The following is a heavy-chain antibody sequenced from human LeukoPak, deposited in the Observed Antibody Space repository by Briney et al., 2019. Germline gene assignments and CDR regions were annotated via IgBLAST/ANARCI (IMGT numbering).Heavy chain of an antibody. CDR3: ARARQNYFDY. CDR2: INHSGST. V-gene: IGHV4-34*01. CDR1: GGSFSGYY. J-gene: IGHJ4*02. Sequence: SETLSLTCAVYGGSFSGYYWSWIRQPPGKGLDWIGEINHSGSTNYNPSLKSRVTISVDTSKNQFSLKLSSATAADTAVYYCARARQNYFDYWGQGTLVTDSS.